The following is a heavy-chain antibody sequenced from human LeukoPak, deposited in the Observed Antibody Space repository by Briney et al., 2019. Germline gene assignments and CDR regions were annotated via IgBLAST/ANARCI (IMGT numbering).Heavy chain of an antibody. CDR1: GGSFSGYY. D-gene: IGHD4-17*01. Sequence: SETLSLTCAVYGGSFSGYYWSWIRQPPGKGLEWIGEINHSGSTNYNPSLKSRVTISVDTSKNQFSLKLSSVTAADTAVYYCAGKTRRGVTTLGYWGQGTLVTVSS. J-gene: IGHJ4*02. CDR3: AGKTRRGVTTLGY. CDR2: INHSGST. V-gene: IGHV4-34*01.